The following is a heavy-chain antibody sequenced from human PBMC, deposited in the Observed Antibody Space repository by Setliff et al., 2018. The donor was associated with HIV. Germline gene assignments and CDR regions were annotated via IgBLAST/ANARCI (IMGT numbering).Heavy chain of an antibody. D-gene: IGHD4-4*01. CDR1: GYPIIEAYY. V-gene: IGHV4-38-2*01. J-gene: IGHJ6*03. CDR3: ARADSRRGAGYQYMDV. Sequence: SETLSLTCAVSGYPIIEAYYWLWIRQSPTKGLEYIGIIFRGVTTYYNPSLRSRVALSMDTSKNQFSLRRSSVTAADTAIYYCARADSRRGAGYQYMDVWGKGTTVTVSS. CDR2: IFRGVTT.